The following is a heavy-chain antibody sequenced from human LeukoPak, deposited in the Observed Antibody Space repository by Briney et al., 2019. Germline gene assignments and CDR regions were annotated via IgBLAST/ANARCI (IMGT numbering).Heavy chain of an antibody. CDR2: INHSGST. V-gene: IGHV4-34*01. J-gene: IGHJ4*02. CDR3: ARGRWEVRFDN. D-gene: IGHD1-26*01. Sequence: SETLSLTCAVYGGSFSGYYWSWVRQPPGKGLEWIGEINHSGSTNYNPSLKSRVTISVDTSKNQFSLKLSSVTAADTAVYYCARGRWEVRFDNWGQGTLVTVSS. CDR1: GGSFSGYY.